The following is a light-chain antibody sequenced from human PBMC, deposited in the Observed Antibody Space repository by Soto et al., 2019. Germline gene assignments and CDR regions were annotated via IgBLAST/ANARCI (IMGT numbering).Light chain of an antibody. J-gene: IGLJ2*01. V-gene: IGLV2-14*01. Sequence: QSVLTQPASVSGSPGQSITISCTGTSSDVGGYNYVSWYQQHPGKAPKLMIYDVSNRPSGVSNRFSGSKSGNTAPLTISGLQAEDEADYYCSSYTSSSTLLVVFGGGTKLTVL. CDR2: DVS. CDR1: SSDVGGYNY. CDR3: SSYTSSSTLLVV.